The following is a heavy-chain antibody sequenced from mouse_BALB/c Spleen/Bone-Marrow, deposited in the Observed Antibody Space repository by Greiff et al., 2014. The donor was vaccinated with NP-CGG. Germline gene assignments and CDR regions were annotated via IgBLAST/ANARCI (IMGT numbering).Heavy chain of an antibody. CDR1: GFSLTSYG. V-gene: IGHV2-9*02. CDR2: IWAGGST. CDR3: ARDEGGNYDAMDY. J-gene: IGHJ4*01. Sequence: VKLMESGPGLVAPSQSLSITCTVSGFSLTSYGVHWVRQPPGKGLEWLGVIWAGGSTNYNSALMSRLSISKDNSKSQVFLKMNSLQTDDTAMYYCARDEGGNYDAMDYWGQGTSVTVSS. D-gene: IGHD2-1*01.